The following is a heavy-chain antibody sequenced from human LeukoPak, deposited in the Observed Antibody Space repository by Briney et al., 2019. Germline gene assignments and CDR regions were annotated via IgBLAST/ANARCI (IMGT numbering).Heavy chain of an antibody. CDR2: IYYSGST. V-gene: IGHV4-39*01. CDR1: GGSISSSSYY. J-gene: IGHJ6*03. CDR3: ARLRDYYYNYMDV. Sequence: SETLSLTCTVSGGSISSSSYYWGWIRQPPGKGLEWIGSIYYSGSTYYNPSLKGRVTISVDTSKIQISLKLNSVTAADTAVYYCARLRDYYYNYMDVWGKGTTVTISS.